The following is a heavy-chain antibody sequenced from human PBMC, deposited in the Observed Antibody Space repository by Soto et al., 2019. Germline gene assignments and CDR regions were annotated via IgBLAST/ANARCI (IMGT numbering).Heavy chain of an antibody. CDR1: GGSISSSGYY. CDR3: ARLSTDHFDY. Sequence: SETLSLTCTVSGGSISSSGYYWCWIRQPPGKGLEWIGSIYYSGSTYYNPSLKSRVTISVDTSKNQFSLKLSSVTAADTAVYYCARLSTDHFDYSGQGTLVTVSS. V-gene: IGHV4-39*01. CDR2: IYYSGST. J-gene: IGHJ4*02.